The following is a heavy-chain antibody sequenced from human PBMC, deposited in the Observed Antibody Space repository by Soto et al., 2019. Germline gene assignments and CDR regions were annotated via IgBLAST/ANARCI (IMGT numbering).Heavy chain of an antibody. CDR2: ISSSSSTI. V-gene: IGHV3-48*02. J-gene: IGHJ6*02. CDR3: AKRQGDYYYYYGMDV. Sequence: GSLRLSCAASGFTFSSYSMNWVRQAPGKGLEWVSYISSSSSTIYYADSVKGRFTISRDNAKNSLYLQMNSLRDEDTAVYYCAKRQGDYYYYYGMDVWGQGTTVTVSS. D-gene: IGHD3-16*01. CDR1: GFTFSSYS.